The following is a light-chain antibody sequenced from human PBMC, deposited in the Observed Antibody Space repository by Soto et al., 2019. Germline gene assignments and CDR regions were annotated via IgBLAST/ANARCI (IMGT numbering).Light chain of an antibody. CDR3: YSYAGRNIWV. Sequence: QSALVQPPSASGSPGQSVTISCTGSGSDIGAYNFVSWYQQHPGKAPKLMIFGVTERPSGVPDRFSGSKSGNTASLTVSGLQADDEAVYYCYSYAGRNIWVFGGGTKVTVL. CDR1: GSDIGAYNF. V-gene: IGLV2-8*01. CDR2: GVT. J-gene: IGLJ3*02.